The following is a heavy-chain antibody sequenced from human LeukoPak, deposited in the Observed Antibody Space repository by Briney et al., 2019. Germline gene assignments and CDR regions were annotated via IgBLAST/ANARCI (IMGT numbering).Heavy chain of an antibody. CDR3: ARDVGNRYCSGGSCDYYYYYGMDV. J-gene: IGHJ6*02. CDR1: GGSISSYY. Sequence: SETLSLTCTVSGGSISSYYWSWIRQPPGKGLEWIGYIYYSGSTNYNPSLKSRVTISVETSKNQFSLKLSSVTAADTAVHYCARDVGNRYCSGGSCDYYYYYGMDVWGQGTTVTVSS. CDR2: IYYSGST. V-gene: IGHV4-59*01. D-gene: IGHD2-15*01.